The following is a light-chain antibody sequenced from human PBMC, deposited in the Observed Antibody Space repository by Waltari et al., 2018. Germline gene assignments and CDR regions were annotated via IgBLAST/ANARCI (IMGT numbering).Light chain of an antibody. CDR3: QQYGNSLWT. CDR1: QSVTSNY. Sequence: EIVLTQSTGTLSLSPGERATLSCRASQSVTSNYLAWYQQRPGQAPRLLIYGASSKATAIPDRFSGSGSGTDFTLTISRLEPEDFAVYYCQQYGNSLWTFGQGTKVEIK. J-gene: IGKJ1*01. CDR2: GAS. V-gene: IGKV3-20*01.